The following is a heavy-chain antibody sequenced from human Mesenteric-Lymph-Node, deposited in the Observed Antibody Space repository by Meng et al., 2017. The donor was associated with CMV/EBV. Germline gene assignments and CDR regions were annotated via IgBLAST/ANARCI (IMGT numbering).Heavy chain of an antibody. CDR2: IGTAGDT. CDR3: AKDIHPYYYDSSGYRPNIGGDAFDI. Sequence: GGSLRLSCAASGFTFSSYDMHWVRQATGKGLEWVSAIGTAGDTYYPGSVKGRFTISRENAKNSLYLQMNSLRAGDTAVYYCAKDIHPYYYDSSGYRPNIGGDAFDIWGQGTMVTVSS. V-gene: IGHV3-13*01. J-gene: IGHJ3*02. D-gene: IGHD3-22*01. CDR1: GFTFSSYD.